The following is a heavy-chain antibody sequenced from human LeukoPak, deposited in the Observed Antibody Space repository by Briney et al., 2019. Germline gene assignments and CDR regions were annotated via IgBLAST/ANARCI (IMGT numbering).Heavy chain of an antibody. CDR3: ARLAACSSTTCSSHFFGY. J-gene: IGHJ4*02. Sequence: GGSLRLSCAASGFTFSSYWLSWVRQAPGKGLEWVATIRQDGSEKYYVDSVKGRFTISRDNAKNSLYLQTNSLRAEDTAVYYCARLAACSSTTCSSHFFGYWGQGALVTVSS. D-gene: IGHD2-2*01. CDR2: IRQDGSEK. V-gene: IGHV3-7*01. CDR1: GFTFSSYW.